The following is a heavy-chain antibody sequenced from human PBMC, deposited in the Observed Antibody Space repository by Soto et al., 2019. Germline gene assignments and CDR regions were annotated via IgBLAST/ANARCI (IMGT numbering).Heavy chain of an antibody. V-gene: IGHV4-34*01. Sequence: QVQLQQWGAGLLKPSETLSLTCAVYGGSFSGYYWTWIRQPPGTGLEWIGEINHSGSTYYNPSLKSRVTIPVDTSQHQFSLKLTSVTAADTAVYYCARDKITGLFDYWGQGTLVTVSS. J-gene: IGHJ4*02. CDR2: INHSGST. D-gene: IGHD2-8*02. CDR3: ARDKITGLFDY. CDR1: GGSFSGYY.